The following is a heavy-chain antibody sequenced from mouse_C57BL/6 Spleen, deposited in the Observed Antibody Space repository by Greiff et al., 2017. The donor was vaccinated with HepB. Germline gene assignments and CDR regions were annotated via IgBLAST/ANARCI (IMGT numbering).Heavy chain of an antibody. Sequence: LVESGAELVRPGASVKLSCKASGYTFTDYYINWVKQRPGQGLEWIARIYPGSGNTYYNEKFKGKATLTAEKSSSTAYMQLSSLTSEDSAVYFCARGWFAYWGQGTLVTVSA. CDR2: IYPGSGNT. CDR1: GYTFTDYY. V-gene: IGHV1-76*01. J-gene: IGHJ3*01. CDR3: ARGWFAY.